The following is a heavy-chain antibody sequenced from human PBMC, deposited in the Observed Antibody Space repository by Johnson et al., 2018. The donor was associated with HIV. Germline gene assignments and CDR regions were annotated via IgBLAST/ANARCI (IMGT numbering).Heavy chain of an antibody. CDR1: GFMFADYG. J-gene: IGHJ3*02. Sequence: QVQLVESGGRVVRPGGSLRLSCVASGFMFADYGMSWVRQAPGKGLGWVAFISYDGSNKYYADSVKGRFTISRDNSKNTLYLQMNSLRAEDTAVYYCARDGGYCSSTSCFRHWASAFDIWGQGTMVTVSS. V-gene: IGHV3-30*03. CDR2: ISYDGSNK. CDR3: ARDGGYCSSTSCFRHWASAFDI. D-gene: IGHD2-2*01.